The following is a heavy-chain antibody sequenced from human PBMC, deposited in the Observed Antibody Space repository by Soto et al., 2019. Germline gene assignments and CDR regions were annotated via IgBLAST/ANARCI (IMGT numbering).Heavy chain of an antibody. CDR1: GGSISSYY. Sequence: SETLSLTCTVSGGSISSYYWSWIRQPPGKGLEWIGYIYHSGSTYYNPSLKSRVTISVDRSKNQFSLKLSSVTAADTAVYYCARAGGDYYDSSGFSYWGQGTLVTVSS. V-gene: IGHV4-59*12. D-gene: IGHD3-22*01. CDR3: ARAGGDYYDSSGFSY. J-gene: IGHJ4*02. CDR2: IYHSGST.